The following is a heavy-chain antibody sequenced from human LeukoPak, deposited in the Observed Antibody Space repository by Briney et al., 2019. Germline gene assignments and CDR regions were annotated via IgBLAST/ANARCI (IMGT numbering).Heavy chain of an antibody. CDR2: INTDGSST. D-gene: IGHD4-17*01. CDR1: GFTFSSYW. J-gene: IGHJ4*02. CDR3: ARGTTVTGYADY. V-gene: IGHV3-74*01. Sequence: GGSLRLSCAASGFTFSSYWMHWVRQAPGKGLVWVSRINTDGSSTSYADSVKGRFTISRDNAKNTLYLQMNSLRAEDTAVYYCARGTTVTGYADYWGQGTLVTVSS.